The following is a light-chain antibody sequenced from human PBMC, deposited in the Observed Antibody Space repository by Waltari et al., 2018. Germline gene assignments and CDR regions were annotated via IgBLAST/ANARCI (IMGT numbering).Light chain of an antibody. CDR3: ASFTGNVV. CDR2: DVD. V-gene: IGLV2-14*03. J-gene: IGLJ2*01. Sequence: QSALTSPASVSGSPCPSITISCTGPSSDVGGYNSVSWYQQHPGKAPKLLIYDVDYRPSGVSNRFSGSKTVNTASLTISGRQAVDEAVYYCASFTGNVVFGGGTKLTVL. CDR1: SSDVGGYNS.